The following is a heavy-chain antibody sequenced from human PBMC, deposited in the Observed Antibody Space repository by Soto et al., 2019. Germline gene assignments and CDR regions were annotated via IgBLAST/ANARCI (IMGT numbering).Heavy chain of an antibody. J-gene: IGHJ6*02. V-gene: IGHV3-48*02. Sequence: GGSLRLSCAASGFTLSTYSVNWVRQAPGKGLEWVSYISSSATTIYYADSVKGRFTISRDNAKNSLYLRMNSLRDEDTAVYYCVRLSGESYYYYGMDVWGQGTTVTVSS. CDR1: GFTLSTYS. D-gene: IGHD7-27*01. CDR2: ISSSATTI. CDR3: VRLSGESYYYYGMDV.